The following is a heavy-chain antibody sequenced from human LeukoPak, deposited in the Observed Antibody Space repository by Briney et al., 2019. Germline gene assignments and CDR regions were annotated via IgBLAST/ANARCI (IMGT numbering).Heavy chain of an antibody. CDR1: GGSISSSNW. CDR3: ASFGYSSSWEWSY. D-gene: IGHD6-13*01. V-gene: IGHV4-4*02. J-gene: IGHJ4*02. CDR2: IYHSGST. Sequence: PSETLSLTCTVSGGSISSSNWWSWVRQPPGKGLEWIGEIYHSGSTNYNPSLKSRVTISVDKSKNQFSLKLSSVTAADTAVYYCASFGYSSSWEWSYWGQGTLVTVSS.